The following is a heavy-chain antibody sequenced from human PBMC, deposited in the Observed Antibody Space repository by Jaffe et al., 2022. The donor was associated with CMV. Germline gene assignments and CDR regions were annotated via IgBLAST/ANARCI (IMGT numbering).Heavy chain of an antibody. CDR1: GGSFSGYY. CDR2: INHSGST. J-gene: IGHJ4*02. CDR3: ARRDSSGYYLDY. D-gene: IGHD3-22*01. Sequence: QVQLQQWGAGLLKPSETLSLTCAVYGGSFSGYYWSWIRQPPGKGLEWIGEINHSGSTNYNPSLKSRVTISVDTSKNQFSLKLSSVTAADTAVYYCARRDSSGYYLDYWGQGTLVTVSS. V-gene: IGHV4-34*01.